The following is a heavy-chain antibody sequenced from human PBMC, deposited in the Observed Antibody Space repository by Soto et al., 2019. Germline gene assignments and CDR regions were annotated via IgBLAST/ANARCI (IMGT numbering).Heavy chain of an antibody. D-gene: IGHD6-19*01. J-gene: IGHJ4*02. Sequence: QVQLVESGGGVVQPGRSLRLSCAASGFTFSSYAMHWVRQAPGKGLEWVAVISYDGSNKYCADSVKGRFTISRDNSKNTLYLQMNSLRAEDTAVYYCARRIAVAGRGIDYWGQGTLVTVSS. V-gene: IGHV3-30-3*01. CDR2: ISYDGSNK. CDR3: ARRIAVAGRGIDY. CDR1: GFTFSSYA.